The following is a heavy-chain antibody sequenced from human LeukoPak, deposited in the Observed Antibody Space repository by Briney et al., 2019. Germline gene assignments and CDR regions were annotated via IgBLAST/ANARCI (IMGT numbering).Heavy chain of an antibody. V-gene: IGHV3-53*01. CDR2: IYSGGTT. Sequence: GGSLRLSCAASGFTFNNAWMNWVRQAPGKGLEWVSVIYSGGTTSYADSVKGRFTISRDNSKNTLFLQMNSLRAEDTAVYYCARGGYSSSWYHFDYWGQGTLVTVSS. D-gene: IGHD6-13*01. CDR1: GFTFNNAW. CDR3: ARGGYSSSWYHFDY. J-gene: IGHJ4*02.